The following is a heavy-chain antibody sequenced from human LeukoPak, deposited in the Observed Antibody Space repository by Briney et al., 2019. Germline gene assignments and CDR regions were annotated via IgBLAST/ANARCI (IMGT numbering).Heavy chain of an antibody. CDR1: GYTFTSYY. J-gene: IGHJ4*02. CDR2: INPSGGST. D-gene: IGHD4-17*01. Sequence: ASVKVSCKASGYTFTSYYMHWVRQAPGQGLEWMGIINPSGGSTRYAQKFQGRVTMTRDTSTSTVYMELSCLRSEDTAVYYCARNPVTTKYFDYWGQGTLVTVSS. V-gene: IGHV1-46*01. CDR3: ARNPVTTKYFDY.